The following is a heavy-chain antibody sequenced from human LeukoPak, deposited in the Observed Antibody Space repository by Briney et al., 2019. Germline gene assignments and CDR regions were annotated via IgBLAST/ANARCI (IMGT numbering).Heavy chain of an antibody. V-gene: IGHV4-38-2*02. CDR1: GYSISSGYL. CDR2: IDGSGSS. J-gene: IGHJ4*02. D-gene: IGHD2-21*02. Sequence: PAETLSLTCTVSGYSISSGYLWGWLRPPPGKGLEWIGSIDGSGSSYYNPSLKSRVTISVDTSRNQFSLKLSSVTAADTAVYYCARMGLSLLFAPFFDYWGQGALVTVSS. CDR3: ARMGLSLLFAPFFDY.